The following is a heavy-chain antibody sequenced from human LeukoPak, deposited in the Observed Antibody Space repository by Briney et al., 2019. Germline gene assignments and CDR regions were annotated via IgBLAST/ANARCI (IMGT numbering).Heavy chain of an antibody. J-gene: IGHJ4*02. Sequence: GRSLRLSCAASGFTFSSYGMHWVRQAPGKGLEWVAVISYDGSNKYYADSVKGRFTISRDNSKNSLYLQLNSGKHEDTALYFCAREARSNWKNFDYWGQGTLVTVSS. V-gene: IGHV3-30*03. CDR1: GFTFSSYG. CDR2: ISYDGSNK. CDR3: AREARSNWKNFDY. D-gene: IGHD1-20*01.